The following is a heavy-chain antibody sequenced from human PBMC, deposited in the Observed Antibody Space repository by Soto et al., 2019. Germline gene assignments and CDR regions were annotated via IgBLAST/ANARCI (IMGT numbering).Heavy chain of an antibody. CDR2: IIPIFGTA. CDR1: GGTFSSYA. Sequence: QVQLVQSGAEVKKPGSSVKVSCKASGGTFSSYAISWVRQAPGQGLEWMGGIIPIFGTANYAQKFQGRVTITADEATSTAYMELSSLRSEDTAVYYCARFPNLHYGGNSGFDYWGQGTLVTVSS. J-gene: IGHJ4*02. D-gene: IGHD4-17*01. V-gene: IGHV1-69*01. CDR3: ARFPNLHYGGNSGFDY.